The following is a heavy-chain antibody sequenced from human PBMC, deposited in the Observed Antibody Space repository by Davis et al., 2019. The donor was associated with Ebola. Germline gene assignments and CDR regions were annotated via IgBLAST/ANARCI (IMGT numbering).Heavy chain of an antibody. CDR3: AKDRLSVYAIDNWFDP. Sequence: GESLKISCAASGFTFSGSAMHWVRQASGKGLEWVGRIRSKANSYATAYAASVKGRFTISRDDSKNTLYLQMNSLRAEDTAVYYCAKDRLSVYAIDNWFDPWGQGTLVTVSS. V-gene: IGHV3-73*01. CDR1: GFTFSGSA. J-gene: IGHJ5*02. D-gene: IGHD2-8*01. CDR2: IRSKANSYAT.